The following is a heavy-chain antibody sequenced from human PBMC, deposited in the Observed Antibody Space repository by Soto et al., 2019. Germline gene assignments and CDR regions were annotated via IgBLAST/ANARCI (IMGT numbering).Heavy chain of an antibody. D-gene: IGHD3-3*01. CDR2: INPNSGGT. CDR1: GYTFTGYY. CDR3: ARDQRVWSGYTYYYYYGMDV. Sequence: ASVKVSCKASGYTFTGYYMHWLRQAPGQGLEWMGWINPNSGGTNYAQKFQGWVTMTRDTSISTAYMELSRLRSDDTAVYYCARDQRVWSGYTYYYYYGMDVWGQGTTVTVSS. J-gene: IGHJ6*02. V-gene: IGHV1-2*04.